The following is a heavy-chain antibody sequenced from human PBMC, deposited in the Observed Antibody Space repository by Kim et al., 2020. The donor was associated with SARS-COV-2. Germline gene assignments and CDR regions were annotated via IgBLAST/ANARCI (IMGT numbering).Heavy chain of an antibody. Sequence: GGSLRLSCATSGFSISGQTMHWVRQAPGKGLEWVAGIADAGERTYYADSVKGRFTISRDNSKSTLDLLMNILRVEDTATYYCVKARGGTNGVLYDWGQG. V-gene: IGHV3-23*01. CDR2: IADAGERT. D-gene: IGHD2-8*01. J-gene: IGHJ1*01. CDR1: GFSISGQT. CDR3: VKARGGTNGVLYD.